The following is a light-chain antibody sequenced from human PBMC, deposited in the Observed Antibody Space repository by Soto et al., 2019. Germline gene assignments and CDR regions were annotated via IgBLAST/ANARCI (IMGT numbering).Light chain of an antibody. Sequence: DIQLTQSPSFLSASVGDRVTITCRASQGISSYLAWYQQKPGKAPKLLIHGASTLQRGVSSRFSGSGSGTEFTLTISSLQPEDFATYYCQHLKSYPITFGQGTRLDMK. CDR1: QGISSY. J-gene: IGKJ5*01. CDR2: GAS. CDR3: QHLKSYPIT. V-gene: IGKV1-9*01.